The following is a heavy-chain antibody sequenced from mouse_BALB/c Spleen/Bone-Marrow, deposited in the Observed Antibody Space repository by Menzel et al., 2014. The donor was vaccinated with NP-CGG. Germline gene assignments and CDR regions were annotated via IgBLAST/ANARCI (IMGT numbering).Heavy chain of an antibody. J-gene: IGHJ2*01. V-gene: IGHV5-17*02. CDR1: GFTFSSFG. D-gene: IGHD2-12*01. CDR3: ARDVPLHDVGYFDY. CDR2: ISSGSSTI. Sequence: DVQLVESGGGLVQPGGSRKLSCAASGFTFSSFGMHWVRQAPEKGLEWVAYISSGSSTIYYADTVKGRFTISRDNPKNTLFLQMTSLRSEDTAMYYCARDVPLHDVGYFDYWGQGTTLTVSS.